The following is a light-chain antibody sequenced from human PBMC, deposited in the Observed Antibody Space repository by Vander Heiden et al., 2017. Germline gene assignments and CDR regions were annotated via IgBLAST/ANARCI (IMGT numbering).Light chain of an antibody. V-gene: IGKV1-39*01. CDR2: AAS. Sequence: DIQMTQSPSSLSACVGDRVTITCRASQSISTYLNWYQQKPGKAPKLLIYAASSFQSGVPSRFSGSGSGTDFTLTISSLQPEDFATYYCQQSSSTPQTFGQGTKLDIK. CDR1: QSISTY. J-gene: IGKJ2*01. CDR3: QQSSSTPQT.